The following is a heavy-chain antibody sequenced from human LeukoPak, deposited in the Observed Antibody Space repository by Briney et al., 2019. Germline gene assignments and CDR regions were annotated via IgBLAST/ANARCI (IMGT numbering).Heavy chain of an antibody. Sequence: GASVKVSRKASGGTFSSYAISWVRQAPGQGLEWMGRIIPIFGTANYAQKFQGRVTITTDESRSTAYMELSSLRSEDTAVYYCATTLRFLEWLLADWGQGTLVTVSS. J-gene: IGHJ4*02. CDR2: IIPIFGTA. D-gene: IGHD3-3*01. CDR3: ATTLRFLEWLLAD. V-gene: IGHV1-69*05. CDR1: GGTFSSYA.